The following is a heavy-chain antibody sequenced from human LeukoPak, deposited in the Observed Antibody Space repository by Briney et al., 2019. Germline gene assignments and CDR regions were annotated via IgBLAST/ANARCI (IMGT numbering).Heavy chain of an antibody. J-gene: IGHJ4*02. D-gene: IGHD6-13*01. Sequence: SETLPLTCSVSGGSISSSSYYWGWIRQPPGKGLEWIGSIYYTGSTYYNPSLKSRVTISIDTSKNQFSLRLSSVTAADTAVYFCARVAAAGNYYFDYWGQGTLVTVSS. V-gene: IGHV4-39*07. CDR1: GGSISSSSYY. CDR2: IYYTGST. CDR3: ARVAAAGNYYFDY.